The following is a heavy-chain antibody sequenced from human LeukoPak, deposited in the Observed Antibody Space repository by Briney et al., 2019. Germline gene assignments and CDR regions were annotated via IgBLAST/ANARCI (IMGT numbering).Heavy chain of an antibody. CDR1: GYTFTSYG. Sequence: ASVKVSCKASGYTFTSYGISWVRQAPGQGLEWMGWISAYNGNTDYAQRFQGRVTMTTDTSTSTAYMELRSLRSDDTAVYYCARLPYGGNWFDPWGQGTLVTVSS. CDR3: ARLPYGGNWFDP. V-gene: IGHV1-18*01. J-gene: IGHJ5*02. D-gene: IGHD4-23*01. CDR2: ISAYNGNT.